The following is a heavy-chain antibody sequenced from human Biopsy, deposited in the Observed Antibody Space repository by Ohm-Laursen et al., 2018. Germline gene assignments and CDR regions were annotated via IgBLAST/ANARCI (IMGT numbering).Heavy chain of an antibody. J-gene: IGHJ4*02. D-gene: IGHD3-9*01. CDR1: GFTFADYA. CDR2: ITTDSGRI. Sequence: SLRLSCAASGFTFADYAMSWVRHAPGKGLEWVSSITTDSGRIFYADSVRGRFTISRDNSKNTLYLQMNSLRAEDTAEYYCARHLRYNGYWGQGTLVTVSS. V-gene: IGHV3-23*01. CDR3: ARHLRYNGY.